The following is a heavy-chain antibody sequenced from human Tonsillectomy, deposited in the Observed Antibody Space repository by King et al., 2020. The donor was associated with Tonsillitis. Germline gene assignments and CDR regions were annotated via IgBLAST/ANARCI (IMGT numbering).Heavy chain of an antibody. CDR2: IKQAGSEK. V-gene: IGHV3-7*03. J-gene: IGHJ4*02. D-gene: IGHD3-10*01. CDR3: AGGWFGENDY. CDR1: GFTFISYW. Sequence: VHLVESGGGLVQPGGSLRLSCAASGFTFISYWISCVRQAPGKGLEWVANIKQAGSEKYYVDSVKGRFTISRDHAKNSLYLQMNSLRGEDTAVYYCAGGWFGENDYWGQGTLVTVSS.